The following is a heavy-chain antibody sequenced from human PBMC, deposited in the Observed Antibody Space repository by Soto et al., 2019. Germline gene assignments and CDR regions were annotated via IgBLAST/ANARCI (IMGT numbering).Heavy chain of an antibody. J-gene: IGHJ4*02. CDR1: GFTFSSYA. D-gene: IGHD3-16*01. CDR2: ISYDGSNK. CDR3: ARDQVGGSGPNFDY. V-gene: IGHV3-30*04. Sequence: GSLRLSCAASGFTFSSYAMHWVRQAPGKGLEWVAVISYDGSNKYYADSVKGRFTISRDNSKNTLYLQMNSLRAEDTAVYYCARDQVGGSGPNFDYWGQGTLVTVSS.